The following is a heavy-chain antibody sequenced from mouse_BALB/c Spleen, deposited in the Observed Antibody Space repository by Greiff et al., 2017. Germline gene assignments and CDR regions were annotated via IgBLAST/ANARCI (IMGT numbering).Heavy chain of an antibody. CDR3: TTLAYYGNY. CDR2: IDPETGGT. J-gene: IGHJ2*01. CDR1: GYTFTDYE. V-gene: IGHV1-15*01. Sequence: VKLQESGAELVRPGASVTLSCKASGYTFTDYEMHWVKQTPVHGLEWIGAIDPETGGTAYNQKFKGKATLTADKSSSTAYMELRSLTSEDSAVYYCTTLAYYGNYWGQGTTLTVSS. D-gene: IGHD2-10*01.